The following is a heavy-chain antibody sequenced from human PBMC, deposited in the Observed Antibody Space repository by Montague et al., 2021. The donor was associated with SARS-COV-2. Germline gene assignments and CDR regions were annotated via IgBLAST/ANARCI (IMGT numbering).Heavy chain of an antibody. CDR3: STGPIIGLGVRGFEH. V-gene: IGHV4-61*03. Sequence: SETLSLTCTVSGGSINTDPSNSDFWRWIRQTPGKELEWICWIHYTGYNXYNTSLKSRATISIDTSKRYFSLRLNFLTATDTAVYYCSTGPIIGLGVRGFEHWGRGTLVTVAS. CDR1: GGSINTDPSNSDF. D-gene: IGHD3-10*01. J-gene: IGHJ4*01. CDR2: IHYTGYN.